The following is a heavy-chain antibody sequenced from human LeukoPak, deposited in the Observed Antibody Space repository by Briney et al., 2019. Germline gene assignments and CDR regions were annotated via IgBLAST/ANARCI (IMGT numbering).Heavy chain of an antibody. CDR2: IIPIFGTA. D-gene: IGHD3-10*01. J-gene: IGHJ6*02. Sequence: ASVKVSCKASGYTFSSYYMHWVRQAPGQGLEWMGGIIPIFGTANYAQKFQGRVTITTDESTSTAYMELSSLRSDDTAVYYCARDRTGTYYYGSGSYNSGGYYYYGMDVWGQGTTVTVSS. CDR3: ARDRTGTYYYGSGSYNSGGYYYYGMDV. V-gene: IGHV1-69*05. CDR1: GYTFSSYY.